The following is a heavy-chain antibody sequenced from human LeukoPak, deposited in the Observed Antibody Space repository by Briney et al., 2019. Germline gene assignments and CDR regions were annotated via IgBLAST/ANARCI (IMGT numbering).Heavy chain of an antibody. Sequence: ASVTVSFTASGYTFTSYAMHWVRQAPGQRLEWMGWINAGNGHTRYSQRFQGRVTITRDTSATTVYMEVTSLRSEDTAVYYCARGIWSRTVSSYYFDYWGQGTLVTVSS. D-gene: IGHD3-3*01. V-gene: IGHV1-3*01. CDR2: INAGNGHT. CDR1: GYTFTSYA. CDR3: ARGIWSRTVSSYYFDY. J-gene: IGHJ4*02.